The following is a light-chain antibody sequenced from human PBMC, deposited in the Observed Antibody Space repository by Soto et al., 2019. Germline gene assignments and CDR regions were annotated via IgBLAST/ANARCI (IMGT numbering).Light chain of an antibody. CDR1: SSNIGRNY. CDR3: GAWDRGLKAGV. CDR2: END. J-gene: IGLJ3*02. V-gene: IGLV1-51*02. Sequence: QSVLTPPPSVSAAPGEKVTIPCSGTSSNIGRNYVSWYQQLPGSAPKLLIYENDRRPSGIPDRFSGSKSGTAATLDITGLQTGDEADYYCGAWDRGLKAGVFGGGTKLTVL.